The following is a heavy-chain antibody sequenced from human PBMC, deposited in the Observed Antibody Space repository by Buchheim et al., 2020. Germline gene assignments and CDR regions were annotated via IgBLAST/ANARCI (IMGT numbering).Heavy chain of an antibody. J-gene: IGHJ4*02. V-gene: IGHV3-30*18. CDR2: ISYDGTNQ. D-gene: IGHD1-14*01. Sequence: QVQLVESGGQVVQPGRSLRLSCAASGFSFSSFDMHWVRQAPGKGLEWLAVISYDGTNQYYGDSGKGRFTISRDNSKNTVYPQMNSLRPEDTALYYCAKDPGPNEPYYFDFWGQGTL. CDR1: GFSFSSFD. CDR3: AKDPGPNEPYYFDF.